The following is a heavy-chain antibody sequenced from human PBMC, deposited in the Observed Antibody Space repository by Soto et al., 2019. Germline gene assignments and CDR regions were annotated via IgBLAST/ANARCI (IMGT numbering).Heavy chain of an antibody. V-gene: IGHV5-10-1*01. CDR1: GYSFTSYW. CDR3: ARHVPSQYTAMVPFDP. J-gene: IGHJ5*02. D-gene: IGHD5-18*01. Sequence: GASLKISCKGSGYSFTSYWISWVRQMPGNGLEWMGRIDPSDSYTNYSPSFQGHVTISADKSISTAYLQWSSLKASDTAMYYCARHVPSQYTAMVPFDPWGQGTLVTVSS. CDR2: IDPSDSYT.